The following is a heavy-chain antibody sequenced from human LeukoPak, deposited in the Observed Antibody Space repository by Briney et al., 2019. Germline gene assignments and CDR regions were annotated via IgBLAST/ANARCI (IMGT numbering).Heavy chain of an antibody. J-gene: IGHJ5*02. V-gene: IGHV3-9*01. CDR1: GFTFDGYA. D-gene: IGHD3-9*01. CDR2: ISPNSGSI. CDR3: SKDMGAYDILTGPFDP. Sequence: GRSLRLSCAASGFTFDGYAMHWVRQAPVKGLEWISGISPNSGSINYADSVKGRFTISSDNAKNSLYLQMNSLRAEDTALYYCSKDMGAYDILTGPFDPWGQGTLVTVSS.